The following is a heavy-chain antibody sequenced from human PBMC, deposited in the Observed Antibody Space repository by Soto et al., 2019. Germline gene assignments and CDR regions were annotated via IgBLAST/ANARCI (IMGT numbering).Heavy chain of an antibody. D-gene: IGHD4-17*01. Sequence: PGGSLRLSCAASGFTFSSYAMSWVRQAPGKGLEWVAVTTYDGSNTYYADSVKGRFTISRDNSKNTLYLQMNSLRAEDTAVYYCARAATTVTTLSDFDYWGQGTLVTVSS. J-gene: IGHJ4*02. V-gene: IGHV3-30*04. CDR3: ARAATTVTTLSDFDY. CDR1: GFTFSSYA. CDR2: TTYDGSNT.